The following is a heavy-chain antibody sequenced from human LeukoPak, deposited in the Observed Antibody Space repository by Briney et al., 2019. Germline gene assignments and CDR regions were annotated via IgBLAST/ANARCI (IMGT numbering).Heavy chain of an antibody. CDR1: GGSISSGDYY. D-gene: IGHD3-3*01. CDR3: ARVYYDFWSGYYTVAFDI. J-gene: IGHJ3*02. CDR2: IYYSGST. Sequence: SETLSLTCTVSGGSISSGDYYWSWIRQPPGKGLEWMGYIYYSGSTYYNPSLKSRVTISVDTSKNQFSLKLSSVTAADTAVYYCARVYYDFWSGYYTVAFDIWGQGTMVTVSS. V-gene: IGHV4-30-4*01.